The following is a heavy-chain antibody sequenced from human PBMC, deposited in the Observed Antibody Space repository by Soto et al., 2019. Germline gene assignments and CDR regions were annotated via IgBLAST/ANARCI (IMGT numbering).Heavy chain of an antibody. CDR1: GFTFSSYN. D-gene: IGHD2-15*01. J-gene: IGHJ5*02. Sequence: EMQLVESGGGLVQPGGSLRLFCAASGFTFSSYNMNWVRQAPGKGLEWVPYISSSTSTIYYADSVKGRFTISRDNAKNSLYLQMNSLRDDDTAVYYCARVGLLGPVATSGQRTLVTVSS. CDR2: ISSSTSTI. CDR3: ARVGLLGPVAT. V-gene: IGHV3-48*02.